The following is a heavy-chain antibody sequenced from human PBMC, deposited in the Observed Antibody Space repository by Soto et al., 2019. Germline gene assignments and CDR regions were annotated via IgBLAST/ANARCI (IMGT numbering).Heavy chain of an antibody. CDR1: GYTFYSHS. CDR3: ARCIQEDYYYCMDV. J-gene: IGHJ6*02. Sequence: QAQLVQSGAEVKKPGASVKVSCKASGYTFYSHSISWVRQAPGQGLEWMGRISTDNINTKYAQKFRGRVTMTTDTSTSTVYMELRNLRSDDTAVYYCARCIQEDYYYCMDVWGQGTTVTVSS. D-gene: IGHD5-18*01. CDR2: ISTDNINT. V-gene: IGHV1-18*01.